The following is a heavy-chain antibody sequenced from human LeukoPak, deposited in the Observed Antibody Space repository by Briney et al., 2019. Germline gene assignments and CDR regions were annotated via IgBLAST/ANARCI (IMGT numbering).Heavy chain of an antibody. CDR3: AKEMAMVRGVIPH. J-gene: IGHJ4*02. Sequence: GGSLRLSCAASGFTFSSYGMHWVRQAPGKGLEWVAVISYDGSNKYYADSVKGRFTISRDNSKNTLYLQMNSLRAEDTAVYYCAKEMAMVRGVIPHWGQGTLVTVSS. D-gene: IGHD3-10*01. V-gene: IGHV3-30*18. CDR1: GFTFSSYG. CDR2: ISYDGSNK.